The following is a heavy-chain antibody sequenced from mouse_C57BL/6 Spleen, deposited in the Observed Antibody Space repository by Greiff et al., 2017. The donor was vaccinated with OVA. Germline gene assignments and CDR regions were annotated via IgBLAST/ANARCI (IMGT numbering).Heavy chain of an antibody. V-gene: IGHV1-63*01. CDR2: IYPGGGYT. CDR3: ARSGHYDYDDGHYYAMGY. Sequence: VKLVESGAELVRPGTSVKMSCKASGYTFTNYWIGWAKQRPGHGLEWIGDIYPGGGYTNYNEKFKGKATLTADKSSSTAYMQFSSLTSEDSAIYYCARSGHYDYDDGHYYAMGYWGQGTSVTVAS. D-gene: IGHD2-4*01. J-gene: IGHJ4*01. CDR1: GYTFTNYW.